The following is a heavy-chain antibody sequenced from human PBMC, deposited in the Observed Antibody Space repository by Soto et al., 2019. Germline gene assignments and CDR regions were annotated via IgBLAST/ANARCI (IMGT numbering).Heavy chain of an antibody. Sequence: TSETLSLTCTVSGGSISSYYWSWIRQPPGKGLEWIGYIYYTGSTNYNPSLKSRVTISVDTPKNKFSLKLNSVTAADTAVYYCARDRDYFDSSGYGYWGQGILVTVSS. J-gene: IGHJ4*02. V-gene: IGHV4-59*01. CDR3: ARDRDYFDSSGYGY. CDR1: GGSISSYY. D-gene: IGHD3-22*01. CDR2: IYYTGST.